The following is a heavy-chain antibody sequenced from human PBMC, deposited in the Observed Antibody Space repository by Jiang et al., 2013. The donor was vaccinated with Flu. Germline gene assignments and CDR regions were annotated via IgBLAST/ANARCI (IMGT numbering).Heavy chain of an antibody. J-gene: IGHJ6*02. CDR1: GYTFTGYY. CDR2: INPNSGGT. CDR3: ARTREGFGESPYGMDV. Sequence: SVKVSCKASGYTFTGYYMHWVRQAPGQGLEWMGWINPNSGGTNYAQKFQGWVTMTRDTSISTAYMELSRLRSDDTAVYYCARTREGFGESPYGMDVWGQGTTVTVSS. D-gene: IGHD3-10*01. V-gene: IGHV1-2*04.